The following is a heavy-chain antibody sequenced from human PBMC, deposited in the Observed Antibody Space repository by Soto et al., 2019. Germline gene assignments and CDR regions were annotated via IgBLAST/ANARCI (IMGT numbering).Heavy chain of an antibody. CDR3: ARRGGMAAAGTAVDY. D-gene: IGHD6-13*01. Sequence: GGSLRLSCAASGFTFSSYAMSWVRQAPGKGLEWVSHISGGGTSIYYADSVKGRFTISRDNANNSLYLQMSCLRAEDTAVYYCARRGGMAAAGTAVDYWGQGTLVTVSS. J-gene: IGHJ4*02. CDR2: ISGGGTSI. CDR1: GFTFSSYA. V-gene: IGHV3-23*01.